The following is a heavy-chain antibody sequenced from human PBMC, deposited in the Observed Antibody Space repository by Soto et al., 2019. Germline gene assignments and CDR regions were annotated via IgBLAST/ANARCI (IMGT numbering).Heavy chain of an antibody. V-gene: IGHV3-74*01. D-gene: IGHD3-3*01. CDR1: GFTFSSYW. CDR2: INSDGSST. Sequence: PGGSLRLSCAASGFTFSSYWMHWVRQAPGKGLVWVSRINSDGSSTSYADSVKGRFTISSDNAKNTLYLQMNSPRAEDTAVYYCARDAITLSGVLCYGMDVWGQGTTVTVSS. J-gene: IGHJ6*02. CDR3: ARDAITLSGVLCYGMDV.